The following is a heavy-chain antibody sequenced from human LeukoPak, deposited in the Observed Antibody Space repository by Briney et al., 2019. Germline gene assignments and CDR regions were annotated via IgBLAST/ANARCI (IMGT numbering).Heavy chain of an antibody. V-gene: IGHV4-59*08. Sequence: PSETLSLTCTVSGGSISSYYWSWLRQPPGKGLEWIGYIYYSGSTNYNPSLKSRVTISVDTSKNQFSLKLSSVTAADTAVYYCARHLEHAQYYYYYYYMDVWGKGTTVTVSS. CDR3: ARHLEHAQYYYYYYYMDV. J-gene: IGHJ6*03. CDR1: GGSISSYY. D-gene: IGHD5-24*01. CDR2: IYYSGST.